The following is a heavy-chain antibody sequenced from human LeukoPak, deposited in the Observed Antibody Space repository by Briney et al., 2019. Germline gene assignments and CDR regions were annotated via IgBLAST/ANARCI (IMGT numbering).Heavy chain of an antibody. CDR3: AKGIVVVQSYWFDP. V-gene: IGHV1-8*01. D-gene: IGHD2-2*01. CDR1: GYTFTSYD. CDR2: MNPNSGNT. J-gene: IGHJ5*02. Sequence: ASVKVSCKASGYTFTSYDINWVRQATGQGLEWMGWMNPNSGNTGYAQKFQGRVTMTRNTSISTAYMELSSLRSEDTAVYYCAKGIVVVQSYWFDPWGQGTLVTVSS.